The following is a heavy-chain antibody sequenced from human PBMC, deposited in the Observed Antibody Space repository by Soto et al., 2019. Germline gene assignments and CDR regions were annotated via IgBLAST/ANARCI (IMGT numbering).Heavy chain of an antibody. CDR2: IDTRGGSA. CDR3: AREGAALSTYPYFSDY. CDR1: GYTFTRYN. D-gene: IGHD2-2*01. Sequence: QAQLVQSGAEVKKPGASANISCKASGYTFTRYNIHWVRQAAGQGLEWMGIIDTRGGSADYTQRFQGRVTMTRDTSTGTVYMELSSLGSEDTAVYYCAREGAALSTYPYFSDYWGQGTLVTVSS. J-gene: IGHJ4*02. V-gene: IGHV1-46*01.